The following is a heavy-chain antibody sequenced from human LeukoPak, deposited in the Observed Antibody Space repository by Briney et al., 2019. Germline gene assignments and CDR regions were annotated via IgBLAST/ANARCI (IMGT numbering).Heavy chain of an antibody. CDR3: AKGDVSVTREFDY. D-gene: IGHD7-27*01. CDR2: ISSGSSNI. Sequence: PGGSLRLSCTASGFIFSTYSMIWVRQAPGKGLEWVSSISSGSSNIYYADSVKGRFTISRDNAQNSLYLQMNSLRAEVTAVYYCAKGDVSVTREFDYWGQGTLVTVSS. CDR1: GFIFSTYS. J-gene: IGHJ4*02. V-gene: IGHV3-21*01.